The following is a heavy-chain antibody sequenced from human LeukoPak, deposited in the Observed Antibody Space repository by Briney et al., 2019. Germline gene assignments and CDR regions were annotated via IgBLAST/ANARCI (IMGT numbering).Heavy chain of an antibody. J-gene: IGHJ4*02. V-gene: IGHV1-69*01. CDR2: IIPIFGKP. D-gene: IGHD3-10*01. CDR1: GCTFSNYA. CDR3: ARDLVGSHSSYSSGAWDY. Sequence: SVKVSCKASGCTFSNYAISWVRQAPGQGLEWMGGIIPIFGKPDYAQKLQGRLTITGDESPSTAHMEVKSLRADDHAVYYCARDLVGSHSSYSSGAWDYWGQGTLVTVSS.